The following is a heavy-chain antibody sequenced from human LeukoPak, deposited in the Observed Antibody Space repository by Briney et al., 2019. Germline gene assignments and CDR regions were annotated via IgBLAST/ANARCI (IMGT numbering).Heavy chain of an antibody. Sequence: SETLSLTCAVYGGSFSGYYWSWIRQPPGKGLEWIGEINHSGSTNYNPSLKSRVTISVDTSKNQISLKLSSVTAADTAVYYCASRTKLRYFDWLLPTGDYWGQGTLVTVSS. J-gene: IGHJ4*02. CDR3: ASRTKLRYFDWLLPTGDY. D-gene: IGHD3-9*01. V-gene: IGHV4-34*01. CDR1: GGSFSGYY. CDR2: INHSGST.